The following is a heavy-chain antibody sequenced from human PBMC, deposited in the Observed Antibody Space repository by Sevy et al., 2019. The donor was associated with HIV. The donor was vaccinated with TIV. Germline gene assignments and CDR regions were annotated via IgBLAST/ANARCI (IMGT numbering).Heavy chain of an antibody. CDR3: AREGDTVLVPTAVDAFDF. CDR1: GFTFSDYY. CDR2: ISGSSSYT. D-gene: IGHD2-2*01. V-gene: IGHV3-11*06. Sequence: GGSLRLSCAASGFTFSDYYINWIRQAPGKGLEWVSYISGSSSYTNYADSVKGRFTISRDNAKNLVYLQMDSLRAEDTAVYYCAREGDTVLVPTAVDAFDFWGQGTMVTVSS. J-gene: IGHJ3*01.